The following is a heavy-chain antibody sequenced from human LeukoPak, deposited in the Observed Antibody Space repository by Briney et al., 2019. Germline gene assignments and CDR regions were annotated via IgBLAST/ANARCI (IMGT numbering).Heavy chain of an antibody. D-gene: IGHD3-3*01. CDR1: GYTLTELS. CDR2: FDPEDGET. Sequence: ASVEVSCKVSGYTLTELSMHWVRQAPGKGLEWMGGFDPEDGETIYAQKFQGRVTMTEDTSTDTAYMELSSLRSEDTAVYYCATGRRYDFWSGYYMDYWGQGTLVTVSS. CDR3: ATGRRYDFWSGYYMDY. J-gene: IGHJ4*02. V-gene: IGHV1-24*01.